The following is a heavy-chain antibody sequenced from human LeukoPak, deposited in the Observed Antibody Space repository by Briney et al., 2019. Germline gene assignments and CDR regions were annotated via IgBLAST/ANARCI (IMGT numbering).Heavy chain of an antibody. CDR1: GGSISSGDYY. V-gene: IGHV4-30-4*01. J-gene: IGHJ3*02. CDR2: IYYSGST. CDR3: AGFIAAAGTGGAFDI. Sequence: PSQTLSLTCTVSGGSISSGDYYWSCIRQPPGKGLECIGYIYYSGSTNYNPSLKSRVTISVDTSKNQFSLKLSSVTAADTAVYYCAGFIAAAGTGGAFDIWGQGTMVTVSS. D-gene: IGHD6-13*01.